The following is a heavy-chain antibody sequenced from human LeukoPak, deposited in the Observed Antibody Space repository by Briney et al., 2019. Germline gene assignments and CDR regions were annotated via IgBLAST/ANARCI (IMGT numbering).Heavy chain of an antibody. V-gene: IGHV4-4*07. Sequence: SETLSLTCTVSGGSISSYCWSWIRQPAGKGLEWIGRIYTSGSTNYNPSLKSRVTMSVDTSKNQFSLKLSSVTAADTAVYYCARDRPRAYYDSSGYYDYWGQGTLVTVSS. CDR2: IYTSGST. CDR1: GGSISSYC. CDR3: ARDRPRAYYDSSGYYDY. J-gene: IGHJ4*02. D-gene: IGHD3-22*01.